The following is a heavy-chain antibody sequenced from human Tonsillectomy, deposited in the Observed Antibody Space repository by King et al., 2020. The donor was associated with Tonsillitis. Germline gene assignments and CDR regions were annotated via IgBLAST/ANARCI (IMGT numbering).Heavy chain of an antibody. CDR2: IFGGGTST. J-gene: IGHJ4*02. Sequence: VQLVESGGGLVQPGGSLRLSCAASGFTFSNYAMSWVRQAPGKGLEWVSIIFGGGTSTYYADSVKGRFTLSGDNSKNTLYLQMNSLRAEDTAVYYCAKSYYYGFDYWGQGTLVTVSS. V-gene: IGHV3-23*03. CDR1: GFTFSNYA. CDR3: AKSYYYGFDY. D-gene: IGHD3-10*01.